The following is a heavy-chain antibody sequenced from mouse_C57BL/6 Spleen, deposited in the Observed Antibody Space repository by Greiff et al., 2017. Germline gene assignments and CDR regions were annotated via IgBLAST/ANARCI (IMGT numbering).Heavy chain of an antibody. D-gene: IGHD2-4*01. V-gene: IGHV5-4*03. CDR3: ARRDDYDEDESYYFDY. J-gene: IGHJ2*01. CDR2: ISDGGSYT. Sequence: EVKVVESGGGLVKPGGSLKLSCAASGFTFSSYAMSWVRQTPEKRLEWVATISDGGSYTYYPDDVKGRFTISRDNAKNNLYLQMSHLKSEDTAMYYCARRDDYDEDESYYFDYWGQGTTLTVSS. CDR1: GFTFSSYA.